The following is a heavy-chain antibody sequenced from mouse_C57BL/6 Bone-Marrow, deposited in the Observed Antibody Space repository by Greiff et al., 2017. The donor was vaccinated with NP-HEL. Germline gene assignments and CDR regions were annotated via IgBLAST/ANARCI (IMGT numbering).Heavy chain of an antibody. J-gene: IGHJ2*01. Sequence: EVKLQESGPGLAKPSQTLSLTCSVTGYSITSDYWNWIRKFPGNKLEYMGYISYSGSTYYYPSLKSRISITRDTSKNQYYLQLNSVTTEDTATYYCARSPITTVVAFYYFDYWGQGTTLTVSS. CDR2: ISYSGST. V-gene: IGHV3-8*01. CDR3: ARSPITTVVAFYYFDY. CDR1: GYSITSDY. D-gene: IGHD1-1*01.